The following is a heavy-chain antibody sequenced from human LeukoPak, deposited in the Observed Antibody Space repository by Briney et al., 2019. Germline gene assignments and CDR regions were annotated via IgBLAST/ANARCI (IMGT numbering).Heavy chain of an antibody. CDR1: GFTFSSYS. CDR2: ISSSSDYT. D-gene: IGHD5-12*01. Sequence: GGSLRLSCAASGFTFSSYSMNWVRQAPGRGLEWVSSISSSSDYTYYADSVKGRFTISRDNSKNTLYLQMNSLRAEDTAVYYCARGPSGYHNTGGQGTLVTVSS. J-gene: IGHJ4*02. V-gene: IGHV3-21*01. CDR3: ARGPSGYHNT.